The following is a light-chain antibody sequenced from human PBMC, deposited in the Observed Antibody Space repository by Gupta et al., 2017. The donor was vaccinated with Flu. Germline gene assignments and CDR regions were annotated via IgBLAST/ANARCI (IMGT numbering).Light chain of an antibody. J-gene: IGLJ3*02. CDR2: TNN. CDR1: SSNIGSNN. Sequence: RVTISCSGSSSNIGSNNVDWHRQLPGTAPKLLSHTNNQRPSGVPDRFAGSKSGTSASLDISGLQSEDEAYYYGAEWDASLNGWVFGGGTKLTVL. CDR3: AEWDASLNGWV. V-gene: IGLV1-44*01.